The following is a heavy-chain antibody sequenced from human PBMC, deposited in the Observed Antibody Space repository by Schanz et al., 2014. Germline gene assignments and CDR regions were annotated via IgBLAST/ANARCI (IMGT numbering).Heavy chain of an antibody. J-gene: IGHJ4*02. CDR3: AKSLESCPGGRCSRGYFDN. CDR1: GFSFSSYA. D-gene: IGHD2-8*02. Sequence: EVQLVESGGGVVRPGGSLRLSCATSGFSFSSYAINWVRQAPGKGLEWVSGISGSGASTYYADSVKGRFTISRDNSNKTVDLQMNSLRAEDTAVYYCAKSLESCPGGRCSRGYFDNWGQGTLVIVSS. V-gene: IGHV3-23*04. CDR2: ISGSGAST.